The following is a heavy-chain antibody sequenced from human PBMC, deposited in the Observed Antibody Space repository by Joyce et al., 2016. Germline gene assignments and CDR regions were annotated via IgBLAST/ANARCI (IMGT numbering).Heavy chain of an antibody. CDR1: GASVGSTIYY. CDR2: VYYSGKT. Sequence: QVHLQESGPGLVRPSETLSLTCIVSGASVGSTIYYWGWIRQPPGKGLEWIGGVYYSGKTYYNPSLKSRVTISVDTSKNQFSLELTSVTAADTAMYFCARHINDWNNEIDYWGQGILVTVSS. D-gene: IGHD1/OR15-1a*01. J-gene: IGHJ4*02. V-gene: IGHV4-39*01. CDR3: ARHINDWNNEIDY.